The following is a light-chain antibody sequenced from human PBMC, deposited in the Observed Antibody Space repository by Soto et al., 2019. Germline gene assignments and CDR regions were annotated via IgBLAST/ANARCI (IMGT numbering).Light chain of an antibody. CDR2: GAS. CDR3: QQYNNWPPKIT. V-gene: IGKV3-15*01. CDR1: QGVSST. J-gene: IGKJ5*01. Sequence: EILLTQSPATLSVSPGEPATLPCGASQGVSSTLAWYQQKPGKATRLLIYGASTRATGIPARFSGSGSGKEFTLTINSLQSEDFAVYYCQQYNNWPPKITFGQGTRLEIK.